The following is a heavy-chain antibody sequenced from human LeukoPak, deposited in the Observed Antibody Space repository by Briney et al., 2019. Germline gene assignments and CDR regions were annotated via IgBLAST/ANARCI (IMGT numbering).Heavy chain of an antibody. D-gene: IGHD2-2*02. CDR1: GGSFSGYY. V-gene: IGHV4-34*01. J-gene: IGHJ4*02. Sequence: SETLSLTCAVYGGSFSGYYWSWIRQPTGKGLEWIGEINHSGSTNYNPSLKSRVTISVDTSKNQFSLKLSSVTAADTAVYYCARAPIVVVPAAIRHGGYYFDYWGQGTLVTVSS. CDR2: INHSGST. CDR3: ARAPIVVVPAAIRHGGYYFDY.